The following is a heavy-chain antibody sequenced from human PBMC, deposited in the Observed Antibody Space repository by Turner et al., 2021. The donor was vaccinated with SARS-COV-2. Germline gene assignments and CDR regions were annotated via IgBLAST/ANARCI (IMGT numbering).Heavy chain of an antibody. Sequence: QVQLGESGGGVVQPGRSLRLSCAASGFTFSSYAMHWVRQAPGKGPEWVAVISYDGSNKYYADSVKGRFTISRDNSKNTLYLQMNSLRAEDTAVYYCARTEIVLMVYTHWGQGTLVTVSS. J-gene: IGHJ4*02. CDR2: ISYDGSNK. D-gene: IGHD2-8*01. CDR3: ARTEIVLMVYTH. V-gene: IGHV3-30-3*01. CDR1: GFTFSSYA.